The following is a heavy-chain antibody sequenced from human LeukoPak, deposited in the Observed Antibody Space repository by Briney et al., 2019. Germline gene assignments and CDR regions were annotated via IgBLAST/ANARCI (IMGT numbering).Heavy chain of an antibody. Sequence: SETLSLTCTVSGGSISISGYYWGWIRQPPGRGLEWIGSIYYSGSTYYNPSLKSRVTISVDTSKNQYSLKLSSGTAADTAVYYCARHVSLWFGEPAWFDPWGQGTLVTVSS. CDR3: ARHVSLWFGEPAWFDP. CDR1: GGSISISGYY. V-gene: IGHV4-39*01. J-gene: IGHJ5*02. CDR2: IYYSGST. D-gene: IGHD3-10*01.